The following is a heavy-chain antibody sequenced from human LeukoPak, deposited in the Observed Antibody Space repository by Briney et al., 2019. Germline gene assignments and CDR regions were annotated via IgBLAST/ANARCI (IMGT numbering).Heavy chain of an antibody. V-gene: IGHV1-18*01. D-gene: IGHD2-2*01. Sequence: ASVKVSCKASGYTFDNYAICWVRQAPGQGLEWIGWTKSNNGNTNYAQKFQGRVTMTTDTSTSTAYMELRSLRSDDTAVYYCARDMFVVVPDSISYYFYMDVWGQGTTVTVSS. CDR3: ARDMFVVVPDSISYYFYMDV. CDR1: GYTFDNYA. CDR2: TKSNNGNT. J-gene: IGHJ6*03.